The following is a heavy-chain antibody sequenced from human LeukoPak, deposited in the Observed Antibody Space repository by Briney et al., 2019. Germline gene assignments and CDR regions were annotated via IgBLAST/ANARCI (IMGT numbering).Heavy chain of an antibody. CDR2: ITGSGGAT. CDR1: GFTFTSDT. CDR3: ARGPKYYYDSSGHLDY. D-gene: IGHD3-22*01. Sequence: GGSLRLSCAASGFTFTSDTMSWVRQAPGKGLEWVSAITGSGGATYYADSVKGRFTISRDNSKSTLYLQMNSLRAEDTAVYYCARGPKYYYDSSGHLDYWAQGTLVTVSS. J-gene: IGHJ4*02. V-gene: IGHV3-23*01.